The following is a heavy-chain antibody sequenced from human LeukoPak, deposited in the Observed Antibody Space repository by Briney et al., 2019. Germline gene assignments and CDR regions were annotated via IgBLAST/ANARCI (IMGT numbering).Heavy chain of an antibody. CDR2: INHSGST. Sequence: SETLSLTCAVYGGSFSGYYWSWIRQPPGKGLEWIGEINHSGSTNYNPSLKSRVTISVDTSKNQFSLKLSSVTAADTAVYYCARGRRYYYGSGSYYNYLDYWGQGTLVTVSS. V-gene: IGHV4-34*01. D-gene: IGHD3-10*01. CDR3: ARGRRYYYGSGSYYNYLDY. CDR1: GGSFSGYY. J-gene: IGHJ4*02.